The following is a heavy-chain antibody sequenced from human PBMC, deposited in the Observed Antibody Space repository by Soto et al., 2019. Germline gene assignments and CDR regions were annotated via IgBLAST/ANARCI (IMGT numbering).Heavy chain of an antibody. J-gene: IGHJ4*02. Sequence: SETLSLTCAVSGVSISSGNWWTWVRQTPQRGLEYIGEIFHDGTANYYPSFERRIAISVDTSKNQFSLKLTSVTAADTAIYFCARLVYDTRLNYMYFDFWGQGALVTVPS. CDR2: IFHDGTA. CDR1: GVSISSGNW. CDR3: ARLVYDTRLNYMYFDF. V-gene: IGHV4-4*02. D-gene: IGHD2-8*01.